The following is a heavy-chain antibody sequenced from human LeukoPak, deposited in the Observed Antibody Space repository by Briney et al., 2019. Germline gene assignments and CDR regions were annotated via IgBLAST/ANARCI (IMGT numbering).Heavy chain of an antibody. CDR1: GFTFNSYA. D-gene: IGHD3-16*02. J-gene: IGHJ4*02. CDR3: AKDLGLRLGELSSYPAY. Sequence: GGSLRLSCAASGFTFNSYAMSWVRQAPGKGLECVSPISGCGGSTYYADSVKGRFTISTDNSKNTLYLQMNSLRAEDTAVYYCAKDLGLRLGELSSYPAYWGQGTLVTVSS. CDR2: ISGCGGST. V-gene: IGHV3-23*01.